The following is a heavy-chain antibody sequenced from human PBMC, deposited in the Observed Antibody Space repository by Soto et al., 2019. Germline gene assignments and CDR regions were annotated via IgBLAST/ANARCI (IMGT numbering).Heavy chain of an antibody. CDR2: INAGNGNT. V-gene: IGHV1-3*01. CDR1: GYTFTSYA. CDR3: ARGFDFWSGPYYYYGMDV. J-gene: IGHJ6*02. Sequence: ASVKVSCKASGYTFTSYAMHWVRQAPGQRLEWMGWINAGNGNTKYTQKYQSRDTINRDTSASTAYMELSSLRYEDTAVYYCARGFDFWSGPYYYYGMDVWGQGTTVTVSS. D-gene: IGHD3-3*01.